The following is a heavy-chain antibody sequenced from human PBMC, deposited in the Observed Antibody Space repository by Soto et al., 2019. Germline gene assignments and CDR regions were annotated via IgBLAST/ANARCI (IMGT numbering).Heavy chain of an antibody. J-gene: IGHJ3*02. V-gene: IGHV1-69*06. Sequence: QVQLEQSGAEVKKPGSSVKVSCKASGGTLSDHGVAWLRQAPGQGLEWMGGTIPVFNTAKYAQKFRGRVTVTADKFTNIAYMELSTLRSEATAFYFCARGVYGSGNYYTGPSAFDIWGQGTMVIVSS. CDR3: ARGVYGSGNYYTGPSAFDI. CDR2: TIPVFNTA. CDR1: GGTLSDHG. D-gene: IGHD3-10*01.